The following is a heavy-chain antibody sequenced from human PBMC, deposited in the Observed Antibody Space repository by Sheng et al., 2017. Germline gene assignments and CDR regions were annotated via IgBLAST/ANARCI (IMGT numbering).Heavy chain of an antibody. CDR3: ARQSIMGSTISYFDY. D-gene: IGHD1-26*01. CDR2: IYPGDSDT. Sequence: EVQLVQSGAEVKKPGESLRISCRGSGFSFTSYWIGWVRQMPGKGLEWMGIIYPGDSDTKYSPSFQGQIIISADKSISTAYLQWSSLKASDTAMYYCARQSIMGSTISYFDYWGQGALVTV. J-gene: IGHJ4*02. CDR1: GFSFTSYW. V-gene: IGHV5-51*06.